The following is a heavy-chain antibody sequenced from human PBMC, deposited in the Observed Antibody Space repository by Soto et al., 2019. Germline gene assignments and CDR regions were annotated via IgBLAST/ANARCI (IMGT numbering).Heavy chain of an antibody. Sequence: GESLKSSCQTSGYSFSYYWIGWVRQVPGKGLEWVGTIYAGDSDPRYSPSFEGQVTMSVDKSIRTAYLHCSSLKASDSAIYYCARQPPLDSSASYNWGQGTLVTVSS. CDR1: GYSFSYYW. D-gene: IGHD6-19*01. CDR3: ARQPPLDSSASYN. V-gene: IGHV5-51*01. CDR2: IYAGDSDP. J-gene: IGHJ4*02.